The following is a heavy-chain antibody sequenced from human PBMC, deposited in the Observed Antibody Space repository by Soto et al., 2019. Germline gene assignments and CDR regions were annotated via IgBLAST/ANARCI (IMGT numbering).Heavy chain of an antibody. CDR1: GGSISSGGYY. D-gene: IGHD6-13*01. Sequence: QVQLQESGPGLVKPSQTLSLTCTVSGGSISSGGYYWSWIRQHPGKGLEWIGDIYYSGSTYYNPSLKSRVTISVDTSNNQFSLKLSSVTAADTAVYYCARESVGAAAGLFDYWGQGTLVTVSS. CDR2: IYYSGST. CDR3: ARESVGAAAGLFDY. V-gene: IGHV4-31*03. J-gene: IGHJ4*02.